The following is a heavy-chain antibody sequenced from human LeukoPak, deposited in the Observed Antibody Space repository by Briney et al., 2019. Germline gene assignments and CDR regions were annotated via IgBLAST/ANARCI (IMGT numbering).Heavy chain of an antibody. Sequence: ASVKVSCKASGYTFTSYGISRVRQATGQGLEWMGWICAYNGHTNYAQKLQGRVTMTTDTSTSTAYMELRSLRSDDTAVYYCARDGPEFYYIVVVPAAPTGWFDPWGQGTLVPVSS. CDR2: ICAYNGHT. CDR3: ARDGPEFYYIVVVPAAPTGWFDP. V-gene: IGHV1-18*01. J-gene: IGHJ5*02. CDR1: GYTFTSYG. D-gene: IGHD2-2*01.